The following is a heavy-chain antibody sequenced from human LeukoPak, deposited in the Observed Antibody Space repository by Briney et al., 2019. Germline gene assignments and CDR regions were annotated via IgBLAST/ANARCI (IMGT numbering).Heavy chain of an antibody. CDR1: GFTFTSSA. D-gene: IGHD2-2*01. CDR2: IVVGSGNT. V-gene: IGHV1-58*02. J-gene: IGHJ5*02. Sequence: SVKVSCKASGFTFTSSAMQWVRQARGQRLEGIGWIVVGSGNTNYAQKFQERVTITRAFSTRTAYLALSCLTSDDTPVTYCAAVIDLYCSRTSCPPAWAWFDPWGQGTLVTVSS. CDR3: AAVIDLYCSRTSCPPAWAWFDP.